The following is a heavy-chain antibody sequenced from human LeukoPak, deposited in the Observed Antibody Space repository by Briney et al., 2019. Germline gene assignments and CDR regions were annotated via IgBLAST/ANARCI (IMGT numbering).Heavy chain of an antibody. Sequence: SETLSLTCTVSGGSISSYYWSWIRQPPGKGLEWIWYIYYSGSTNYNPSLKSRVTISVDTSKNQFSLKLSSVTAADTAVYYCARDCSSTSLAGGNWFDPWGQGTLVTVSS. CDR2: IYYSGST. J-gene: IGHJ5*02. CDR3: ARDCSSTSLAGGNWFDP. CDR1: GGSISSYY. D-gene: IGHD2-2*01. V-gene: IGHV4-59*12.